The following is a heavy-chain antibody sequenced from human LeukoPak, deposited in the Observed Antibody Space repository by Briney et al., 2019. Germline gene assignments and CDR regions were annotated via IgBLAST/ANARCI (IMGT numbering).Heavy chain of an antibody. D-gene: IGHD2-21*01. CDR3: AREHNDHRGLFAP. Sequence: SETLSLTCAVFGGSLTDYYWSWVRQSPEKGLEWIGEISDRGSINYNWSLKSRVTMSVDTAKNQLSLKLSSVTAADTAVYYCAREHNDHRGLFAPWGRGTLVAVSS. J-gene: IGHJ5*02. CDR1: GGSLTDYY. CDR2: ISDRGSI. V-gene: IGHV4-34*01.